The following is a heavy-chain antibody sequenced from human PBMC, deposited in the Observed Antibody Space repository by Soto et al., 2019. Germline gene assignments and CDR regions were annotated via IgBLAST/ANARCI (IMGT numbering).Heavy chain of an antibody. CDR2: IIPIFGTA. Sequence: SVKVSCKASGGTFSSYAISWVRQAPGQGLEWMGGIIPIFGTANYAQKFQGRVTITADESTSTAYMELSSLRSEDTAVYYCTQGQQPTKPYYFDYWGQGTLVTVSS. CDR1: GGTFSSYA. J-gene: IGHJ4*02. CDR3: TQGQQPTKPYYFDY. D-gene: IGHD6-13*01. V-gene: IGHV1-69*13.